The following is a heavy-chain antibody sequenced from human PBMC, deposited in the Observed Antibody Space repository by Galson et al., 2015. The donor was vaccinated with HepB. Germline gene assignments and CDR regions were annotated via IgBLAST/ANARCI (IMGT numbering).Heavy chain of an antibody. Sequence: SLRLSCAASGFTFTNAWMNWVRQAPGKGLEWVGLINSKTAGGTPDYAAPVKGTFTIPRDDSKNMQYLKMDSPKIEDKGVYYCTLRKRYESSGYRGGRSYHYYMDVWGKGTTVTVSS. J-gene: IGHJ6*03. CDR2: INSKTAGGTP. D-gene: IGHD3-22*01. CDR1: GFTFTNAW. V-gene: IGHV3-15*01. CDR3: TLRKRYESSGYRGGRSYHYYMDV.